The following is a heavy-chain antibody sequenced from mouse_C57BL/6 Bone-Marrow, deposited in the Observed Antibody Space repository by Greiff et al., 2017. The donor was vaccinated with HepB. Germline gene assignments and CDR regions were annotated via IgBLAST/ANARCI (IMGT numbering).Heavy chain of an antibody. J-gene: IGHJ3*01. CDR2: IYPRSGNT. Sequence: VKLVESGAELARPGASVKLSCKASGYTFTSYGISWVKQRTGQGLEWIGEIYPRSGNTYYNEKFKGKATLTADKSSSTAYMELRSLTSEDSAVYFCARWYYGSFAYWGQGTLVTVSA. CDR1: GYTFTSYG. D-gene: IGHD1-1*01. V-gene: IGHV1-81*01. CDR3: ARWYYGSFAY.